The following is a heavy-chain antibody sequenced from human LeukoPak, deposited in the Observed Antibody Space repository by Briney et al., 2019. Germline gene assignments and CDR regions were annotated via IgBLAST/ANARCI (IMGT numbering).Heavy chain of an antibody. CDR2: INTNTGNP. CDR3: ARDGWFGELLHAFDI. V-gene: IGHV7-4-1*02. CDR1: GYTFTSYA. D-gene: IGHD3-10*01. Sequence: ASVKVSCKASGYTFTSYAMNWVRQAPGQGLEWMGWINTNTGNPTYAQGFTGRFVFSLDTPVSTAYLQISSLKAEDTAVYYCARDGWFGELLHAFDIWGQGTMVTVSS. J-gene: IGHJ3*02.